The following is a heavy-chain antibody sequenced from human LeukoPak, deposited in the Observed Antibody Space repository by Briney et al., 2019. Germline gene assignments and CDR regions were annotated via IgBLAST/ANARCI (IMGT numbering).Heavy chain of an antibody. J-gene: IGHJ4*02. CDR1: WFTVSSNY. V-gene: IGHV3-53*01. Sequence: QPGGSLRLSWAASWFTVSSNYMRWVRQSPGKGLEWVSFIESGGSTYYADSVKGRFTISRDNSKNTLYRQMSGLRAEDTAIYYCAKGTGDTAYYFDFWGQGVLVTVPS. CDR2: IESGGST. D-gene: IGHD7-27*01. CDR3: AKGTGDTAYYFDF.